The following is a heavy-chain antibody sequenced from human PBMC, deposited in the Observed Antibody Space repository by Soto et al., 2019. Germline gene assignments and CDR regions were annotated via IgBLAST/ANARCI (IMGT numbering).Heavy chain of an antibody. V-gene: IGHV4-34*01. CDR1: GGSFSGYY. CDR2: INHSGST. D-gene: IGHD3-22*01. J-gene: IGHJ6*02. Sequence: SETLSLTCAVYGGSFSGYYWSWIRQPPGKGLEWIGEINHSGSTNYNPSLKSRVTISVDTSKNQFSLKLSSVTAADTAVYYCARGHYYDSSGYYYFGFYHYYYGMDVWGQGTTVTVSS. CDR3: ARGHYYDSSGYYYFGFYHYYYGMDV.